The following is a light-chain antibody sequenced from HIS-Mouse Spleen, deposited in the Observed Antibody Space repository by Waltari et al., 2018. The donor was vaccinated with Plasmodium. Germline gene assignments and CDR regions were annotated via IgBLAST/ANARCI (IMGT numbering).Light chain of an antibody. CDR3: SSYTSSSTRV. Sequence: QSALTQPASVSGSPGQSITISCTGTSSDVGGYNYVSWSQQHPGKAPKLMIYEVSNRHSGVSNRFSGSKSGNTASLTISGLQAEDEADYYCSSYTSSSTRVFGGGTKLTVL. V-gene: IGLV2-14*01. J-gene: IGLJ2*01. CDR2: EVS. CDR1: SSDVGGYNY.